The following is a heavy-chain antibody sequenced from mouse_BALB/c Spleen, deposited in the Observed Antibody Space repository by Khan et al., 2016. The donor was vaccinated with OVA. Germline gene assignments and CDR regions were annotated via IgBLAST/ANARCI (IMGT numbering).Heavy chain of an antibody. CDR1: GYTFTNYW. CDR3: ARGGAARATWDYFDY. V-gene: IGHV1-63*02. D-gene: IGHD3-1*01. Sequence: QVQLKQSGAELVRPGTSVKMSCKAAGYTFTNYWIGWVKQRPGHGLEWIGDIFPGGGYTNYNEKFKGKATLTADTSSSTAYMQLSSLTSEDSAIYYGARGGAARATWDYFDYWGQGTTLTVSS. CDR2: IFPGGGYT. J-gene: IGHJ2*01.